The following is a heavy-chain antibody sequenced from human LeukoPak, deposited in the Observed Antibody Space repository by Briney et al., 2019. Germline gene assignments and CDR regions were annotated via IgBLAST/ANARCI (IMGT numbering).Heavy chain of an antibody. D-gene: IGHD5-18*01. V-gene: IGHV5-51*01. CDR2: IYVDDYST. J-gene: IGHJ6*03. CDR3: ARRGYTSVNGEYHYYMDV. Sequence: GGSLKISCKASGYIFDNYWIAWVRQMLGKGLEWMGIIYVDDYSTSYSPSFQGQVTISADKSVNTAYLQWSSLKASDTAMYYCARRGYTSVNGEYHYYMDVWGKGTTVTVSS. CDR1: GYIFDNYW.